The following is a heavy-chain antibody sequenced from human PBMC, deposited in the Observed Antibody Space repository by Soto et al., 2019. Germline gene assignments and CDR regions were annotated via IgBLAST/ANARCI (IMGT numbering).Heavy chain of an antibody. V-gene: IGHV4-34*01. CDR1: GWPFSGYY. D-gene: IGHD6-6*01. J-gene: IGHJ4*02. Sequence: SXEPLSANAPVSGWPFSGYYWICTREPPGKGLEWIGEINHSGSTNYNPTLKSRVTISVDTSKNQFSLKLSSVTAADTAVYYCARVHTTPRQVIAARPYDFDYWGQGTLVTVS. CDR3: ARVHTTPRQVIAARPYDFDY. CDR2: INHSGST.